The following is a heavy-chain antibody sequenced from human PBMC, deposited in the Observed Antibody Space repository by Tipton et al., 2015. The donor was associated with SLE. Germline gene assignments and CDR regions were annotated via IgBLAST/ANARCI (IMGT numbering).Heavy chain of an antibody. V-gene: IGHV4-39*07. D-gene: IGHD3-16*01. Sequence: TLSLTCIVSGGSISRSGYYWGWIRQPPGEGLEWIGDITHSDNTNYNPSLDSRVTISLDRSKSQLSLRLSSVTAADTAVYYCASHPGSYDYIWGSYAFDIWGQGTMVTVSS. CDR1: GGSISRSGYY. CDR2: ITHSDNT. CDR3: ASHPGSYDYIWGSYAFDI. J-gene: IGHJ3*02.